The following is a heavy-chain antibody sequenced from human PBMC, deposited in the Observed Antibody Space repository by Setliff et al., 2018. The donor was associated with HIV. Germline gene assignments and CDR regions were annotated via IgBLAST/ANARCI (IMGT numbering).Heavy chain of an antibody. CDR2: INHSGDT. J-gene: IGHJ3*02. CDR3: ARVGDFYDSSGYYSVPDAFDI. D-gene: IGHD3-22*01. Sequence: ETLSLTCAVYGGSFSGYFWSWIRQPPQKSLEWIGEINHSGDTNYNPSLKSRVTISVDTSKNQSSLKLSSVTAADTAVYYCARVGDFYDSSGYYSVPDAFDIWGRGTMVTVSS. CDR1: GGSFSGYF. V-gene: IGHV4-34*01.